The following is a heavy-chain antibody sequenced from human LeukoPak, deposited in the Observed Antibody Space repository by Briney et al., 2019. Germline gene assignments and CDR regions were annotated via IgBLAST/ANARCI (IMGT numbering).Heavy chain of an antibody. CDR2: ISHDGSKK. V-gene: IGHV3-30*18. Sequence: GGSLRLSCVASGFNFSDYGIHWVRQAPGKGLEWVAVISHDGSKKSHAESVRGRFTISRDNSRNTLFLQMNSLRREDTAVYYCAKAPDYGDYVGWFDPWGQGTLVTVSS. CDR3: AKAPDYGDYVGWFDP. D-gene: IGHD4-17*01. J-gene: IGHJ5*02. CDR1: GFNFSDYG.